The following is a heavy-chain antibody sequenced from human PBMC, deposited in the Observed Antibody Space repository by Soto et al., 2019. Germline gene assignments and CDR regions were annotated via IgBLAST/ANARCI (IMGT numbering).Heavy chain of an antibody. J-gene: IGHJ4*02. CDR2: IIPILGIA. Sequence: GASVKVSCKASGGTFSSYTISCVRQAPGQGLEWMGRIIPILGIANYAQKFQGRVTITADKSTSTAYMELSSLRSEDTAVYYCAREYVDTAMVLFDYWGQGTLVTVSS. CDR3: AREYVDTAMVLFDY. CDR1: GGTFSSYT. V-gene: IGHV1-69*04. D-gene: IGHD5-18*01.